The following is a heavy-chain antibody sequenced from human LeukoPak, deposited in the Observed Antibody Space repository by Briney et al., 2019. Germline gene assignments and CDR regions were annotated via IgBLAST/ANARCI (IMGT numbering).Heavy chain of an antibody. CDR1: GFTFSDYY. D-gene: IGHD2-8*01. CDR2: ISSSGSTI. J-gene: IGHJ3*02. CDR3: ARDLTPYCTNGVCFDAFDI. Sequence: GGSLRLSCAASGFTFSDYYMSWIRQAPGKGLEWVSYISSSGSTIYYADSVKGRFTISRDNAKNLLYLEMNSLRAEDTAIYYCARDLTPYCTNGVCFDAFDIWGQGTMVTVSP. V-gene: IGHV3-11*04.